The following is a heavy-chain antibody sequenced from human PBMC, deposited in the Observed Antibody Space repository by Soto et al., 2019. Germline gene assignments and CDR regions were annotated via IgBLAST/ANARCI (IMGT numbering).Heavy chain of an antibody. V-gene: IGHV4-39*01. Sequence: QLQLQESGPGLVKPSETLSLTCTVSGGSIRSSSSYWDWIRQPPGKGLEWIGSIYYSGSTYYNPSLQSRVIISMDKSKNQFSLNVSSVTAADAAVYYCARRRGVVQDGMDVWGQGTTVIGSS. CDR2: IYYSGST. CDR3: ARRRGVVQDGMDV. CDR1: GGSIRSSSSY. J-gene: IGHJ6*02. D-gene: IGHD3-3*01.